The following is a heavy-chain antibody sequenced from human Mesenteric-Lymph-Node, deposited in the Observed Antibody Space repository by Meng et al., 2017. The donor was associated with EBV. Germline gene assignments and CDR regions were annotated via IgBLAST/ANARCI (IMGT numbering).Heavy chain of an antibody. J-gene: IGHJ4*02. CDR2: IYWDDDE. CDR1: GFSLSTYAVG. V-gene: IGHV2-5*02. CDR3: VHGRGGGNSAIFDY. Sequence: QITLKESGPTLVKPTQTLTLTCPFPGFSLSTYAVGVGWIRQPPGKALEWLALIYWDDDERYSPSLKSRLTITKDTSINQVVLTMTNMDPVDTATYYCVHGRGGGNSAIFDYWGQGTLVTVSS. D-gene: IGHD4-23*01.